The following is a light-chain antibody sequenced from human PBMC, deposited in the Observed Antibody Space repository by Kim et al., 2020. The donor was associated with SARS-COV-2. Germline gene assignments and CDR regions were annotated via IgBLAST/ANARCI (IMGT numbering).Light chain of an antibody. CDR1: KLGDKH. J-gene: IGLJ2*01. CDR3: QAWDSSTVV. CDR2: ENT. V-gene: IGLV3-1*01. Sequence: SYELTQPPSVSVSPGQTASITCSGDKLGDKHACWYQQKPGRSPVLVIYENTRRPSGIPERFSGSKSGNTATLTISGTQAMDEADYYCQAWDSSTVVFGGG.